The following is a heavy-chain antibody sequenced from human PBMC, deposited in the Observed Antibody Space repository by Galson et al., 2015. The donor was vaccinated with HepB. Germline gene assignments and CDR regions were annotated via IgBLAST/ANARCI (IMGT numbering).Heavy chain of an antibody. Sequence: SLRLSCAASGFTFSSYWMHWVRQAPGKGLVWVSRINSDGSSTSYADSVKGRFTISRDNAKNTLYLQMNSLRAEDTAVYYCARGGYGSGSYYKGFDYWGQGTLVTVSS. CDR3: ARGGYGSGSYYKGFDY. J-gene: IGHJ4*02. CDR2: INSDGSST. CDR1: GFTFSSYW. D-gene: IGHD3-10*01. V-gene: IGHV3-74*01.